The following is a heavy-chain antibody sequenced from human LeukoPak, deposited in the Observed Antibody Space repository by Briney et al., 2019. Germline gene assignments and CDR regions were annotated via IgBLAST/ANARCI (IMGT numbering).Heavy chain of an antibody. V-gene: IGHV4-59*11. CDR3: ARDYYDSRGEAFDI. D-gene: IGHD3-22*01. CDR1: GDSIGSRY. Sequence: SETLSLTCTVSGDSIGSRYWSWIRQPPGKGLEWIGYIFYVGSTNYNPSLKSRVTISVDTSKNQFSLKLNSVTAADTAVYYRARDYYDSRGEAFDIWGQGTMVTVSS. J-gene: IGHJ3*02. CDR2: IFYVGST.